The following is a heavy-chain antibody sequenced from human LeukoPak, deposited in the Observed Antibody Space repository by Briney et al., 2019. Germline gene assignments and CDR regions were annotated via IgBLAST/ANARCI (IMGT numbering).Heavy chain of an antibody. CDR2: IRYDGSNK. Sequence: GGSLRLSCAASGFTFSSYGMHWVRQAPGKGLEWVAFIRYDGSNKYYADSVKGRFTISRDNSKNTLYLQMNSLRAEDTAVYYCAKEVVDRDYFDYWGQGTLVTVSS. CDR3: AKEVVDRDYFDY. V-gene: IGHV3-30*02. D-gene: IGHD2-15*01. J-gene: IGHJ4*02. CDR1: GFTFSSYG.